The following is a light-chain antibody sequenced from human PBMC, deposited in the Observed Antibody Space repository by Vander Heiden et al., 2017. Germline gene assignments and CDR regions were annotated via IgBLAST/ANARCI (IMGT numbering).Light chain of an antibody. Sequence: DIQMTQSPSTLSASVGDRVTITCRASQSSSTDLAWYQRKPGTAPKLLIYKASTLESGVPSRFSGSGSGTEFTLTISSLQPDDFATYYCQQYNTYWTAGQGTKVEIK. J-gene: IGKJ1*01. CDR1: QSSSTD. V-gene: IGKV1-5*03. CDR2: KAS. CDR3: QQYNTYWT.